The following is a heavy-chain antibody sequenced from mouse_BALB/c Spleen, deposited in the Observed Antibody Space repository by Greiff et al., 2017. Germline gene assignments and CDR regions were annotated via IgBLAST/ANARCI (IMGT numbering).Heavy chain of an antibody. CDR2: IDPANGNT. V-gene: IGHV14-3*02. D-gene: IGHD2-10*02. CDR1: GFNIKDTY. CDR3: ARKYGNYGGAMDY. Sequence: DVKLQESGAELVKPGASVKLSCTASGFNIKDTYMHWVKQRPEQGLEWIGRIDPANGNTKYDPKFQGKATITADTSSNTAYLQLSSLTSEDTAVYYCARKYGNYGGAMDYWGQGTSVTVSS. J-gene: IGHJ4*01.